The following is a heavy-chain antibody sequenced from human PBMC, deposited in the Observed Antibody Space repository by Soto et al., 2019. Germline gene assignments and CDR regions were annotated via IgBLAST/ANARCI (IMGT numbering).Heavy chain of an antibody. CDR2: INDGSEE. CDR1: GFSFSAHG. CDR3: ARDDLFVDNGLEH. J-gene: IGHJ4*02. Sequence: QVQLVESGGGVVRPGTSLRLSCAATGFSFSAHGMHWVRQAPGKGLEWLAVINDGSEEGYADSVRGRFTRSRDDARDILYLQRDTLRAEDSSLYYCARDDLFVDNGLEHWGQGTVVTVSS. V-gene: IGHV3-33*01. D-gene: IGHD1-1*01.